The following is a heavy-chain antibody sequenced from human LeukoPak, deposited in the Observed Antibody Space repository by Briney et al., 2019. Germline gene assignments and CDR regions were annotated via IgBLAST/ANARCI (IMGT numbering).Heavy chain of an antibody. CDR2: IHDGRGT. J-gene: IGHJ4*02. V-gene: IGHV4-34*01. Sequence: PSETLSLTCAASGGSFSGHYWSWIRQPPGKGLEWIGEIHDGRGTNYNPSFKSRVTMSLDTSKNHFSLRLTSVTAADTAGYYCATVPNGDYDWGQGTLVTVSS. D-gene: IGHD4-17*01. CDR1: GGSFSGHY. CDR3: ATVPNGDYD.